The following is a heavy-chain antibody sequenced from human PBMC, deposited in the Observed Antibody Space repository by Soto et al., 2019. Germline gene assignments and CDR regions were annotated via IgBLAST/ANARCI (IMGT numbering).Heavy chain of an antibody. CDR1: GGSFSGYH. V-gene: IGHV4-34*01. Sequence: SETLSLTCAVYGGSFSGYHWSWIRQPPGKGLEWIGEINHSGSTNYNPSLKSRVTISVDTSKNQFSLKLSSVTAADTAVYYCARGLVVVVASEGFDYWGQGTLVTVSS. CDR2: INHSGST. J-gene: IGHJ4*02. D-gene: IGHD2-15*01. CDR3: ARGLVVVVASEGFDY.